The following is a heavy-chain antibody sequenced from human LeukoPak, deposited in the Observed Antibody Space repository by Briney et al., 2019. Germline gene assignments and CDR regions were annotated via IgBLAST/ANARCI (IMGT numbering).Heavy chain of an antibody. J-gene: IGHJ3*02. CDR2: IYYSGST. V-gene: IGHV4-59*01. CDR1: GGSISSYY. Sequence: SETLSLTCTVSGGSISSYYWSWIRQPPGKGLEWIGYIYYSGSTNYNPSLKSRVTISVDTSKNQFSLKLSSVTAADTAVYFCARTVPYTYGPNNAFDIWGQGTMVTVSS. CDR3: ARTVPYTYGPNNAFDI. D-gene: IGHD5-18*01.